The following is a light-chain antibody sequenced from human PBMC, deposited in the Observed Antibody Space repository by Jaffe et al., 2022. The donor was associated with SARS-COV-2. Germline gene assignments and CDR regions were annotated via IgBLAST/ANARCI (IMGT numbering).Light chain of an antibody. CDR2: AAS. CDR3: QQSYSTPLT. V-gene: IGKV1-39*01. J-gene: IGKJ4*01. Sequence: DIQMTQSPSSLSASVGDRVIITCRASQSISSYLNWYQQQPGKAPKLLIYAASSLQSGVPSRFSGSGSETDFTLTVSSLQPEDFATYYCQQSYSTPLTFGGGTKVEIK. CDR1: QSISSY.